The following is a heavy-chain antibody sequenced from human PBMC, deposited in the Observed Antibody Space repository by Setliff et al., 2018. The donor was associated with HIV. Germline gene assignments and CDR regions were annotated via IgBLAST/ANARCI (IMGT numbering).Heavy chain of an antibody. CDR1: GGSFNHYY. D-gene: IGHD6-19*01. V-gene: IGHV4-34*01. J-gene: IGHJ4*02. CDR3: ARDGGGSGWSLGEFDF. Sequence: SETLSLTCAVYGGSFNHYYWTWVRQPPGKGLEWIGEINHSGSTNYNPSLRSRVTISLDTSKNQVPLSLASVTAADTAVYYCARDGGGSGWSLGEFDFWGQGTLVTVSS. CDR2: INHSGST.